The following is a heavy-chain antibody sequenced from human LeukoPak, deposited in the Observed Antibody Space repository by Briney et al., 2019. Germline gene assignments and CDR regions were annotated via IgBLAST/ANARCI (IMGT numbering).Heavy chain of an antibody. Sequence: ASVKVSCKASGYTFTSHGISWVRQAPGRGLEWMGWIRPYDDNTNYAQKLQGRVTMTTDTSTSTAYMELRSLRSDDTAVYFCARGPYDFWSGSPRSFDPWGQGTLVTVSS. CDR1: GYTFTSHG. CDR3: ARGPYDFWSGSPRSFDP. CDR2: IRPYDDNT. D-gene: IGHD3-3*01. J-gene: IGHJ5*02. V-gene: IGHV1-18*01.